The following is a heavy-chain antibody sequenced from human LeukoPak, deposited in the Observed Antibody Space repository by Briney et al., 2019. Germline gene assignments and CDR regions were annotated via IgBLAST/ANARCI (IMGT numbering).Heavy chain of an antibody. V-gene: IGHV3-20*04. CDR1: GFTFDDYG. CDR3: ARQDGIAAAGTTDY. CDR2: INWNGGST. J-gene: IGHJ4*02. D-gene: IGHD6-13*01. Sequence: PGGSVKLSCTASGFTFDDYGMSWVRQAPGKGLEWICGINWNGGSTGYADSVKGRFTISRDNAKNSLYLQMNSLRAEYTALYYCARQDGIAAAGTTDYWGQGTLVGVSS.